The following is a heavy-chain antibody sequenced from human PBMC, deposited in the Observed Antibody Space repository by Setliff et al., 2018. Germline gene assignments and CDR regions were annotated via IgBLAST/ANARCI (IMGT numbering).Heavy chain of an antibody. CDR3: ARDSTGSDLYEFQYMDV. D-gene: IGHD1-26*01. CDR2: ISPNSGNT. Sequence: ASVKVSCKASAYIFTNHYIHWIRQAPGQGLEWMGWISPNSGNTMYAQKFQTRVTMTRDTSISTAYLDLISLRSDDTAIYYCARDSTGSDLYEFQYMDVWGKGTPVTVSS. V-gene: IGHV1-2*02. CDR1: AYIFTNHY. J-gene: IGHJ6*03.